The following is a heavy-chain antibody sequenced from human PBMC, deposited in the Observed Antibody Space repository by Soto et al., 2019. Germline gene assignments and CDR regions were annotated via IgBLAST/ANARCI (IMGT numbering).Heavy chain of an antibody. CDR3: ARDPTTVVTPSDAFDI. CDR1: GGSFSGYY. D-gene: IGHD4-17*01. Sequence: PSETLSLTCAVYGGSFSGYYWSWIRQPPGKGLEWIGEINHSGSTNYNPSLKSRVTISVDTSKNQFSLKLSSVTAADTAVYYCARDPTTVVTPSDAFDIWGQGTMVTVS. V-gene: IGHV4-34*01. J-gene: IGHJ3*02. CDR2: INHSGST.